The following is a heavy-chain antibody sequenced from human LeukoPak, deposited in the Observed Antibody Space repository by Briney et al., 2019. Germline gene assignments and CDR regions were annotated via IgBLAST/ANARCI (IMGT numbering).Heavy chain of an antibody. J-gene: IGHJ5*02. V-gene: IGHV4-39*07. D-gene: IGHD6-6*01. Sequence: PSETLSLTCTVSGGSISSGSYYWGWIRQPPGKGLEWIGSIYYSGSTYYNPSLKSRVTISVDTSKNQFSLKLSSVTAADTAVYYCARDFHGSSSPRKPNWFDPWGQGTLVTVSS. CDR1: GGSISSGSYY. CDR2: IYYSGST. CDR3: ARDFHGSSSPRKPNWFDP.